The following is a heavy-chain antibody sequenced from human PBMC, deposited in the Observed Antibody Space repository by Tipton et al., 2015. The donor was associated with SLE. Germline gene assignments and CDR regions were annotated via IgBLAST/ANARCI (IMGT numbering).Heavy chain of an antibody. Sequence: TLSLTCAVSGGSIRSSNWWSWVRQPPGKGLEWIGEIDHSGSTNYNPSLESRVTISIDKSRNQFSLKLNSVTAADTAVYYCARDPNGGYGSFDYWGLGALVTVSS. CDR3: ARDPNGGYGSFDY. CDR2: IDHSGST. CDR1: GGSIRSSNW. V-gene: IGHV4-4*02. J-gene: IGHJ4*02. D-gene: IGHD7-27*01.